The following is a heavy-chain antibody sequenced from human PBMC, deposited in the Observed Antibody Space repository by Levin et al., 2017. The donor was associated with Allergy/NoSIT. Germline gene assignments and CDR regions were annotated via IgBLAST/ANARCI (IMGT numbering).Heavy chain of an antibody. Sequence: LSLTCAASGFTFSSYAMHWVRQAPGKGLEWVAVISYDGSNKYYADSVKGRFTISRDNSKNTLYLQMNSLRAEDTAVYYCARAYYDILTGYYDYWGQGTLVTVSS. CDR3: ARAYYDILTGYYDY. D-gene: IGHD3-9*01. CDR2: ISYDGSNK. J-gene: IGHJ4*02. CDR1: GFTFSSYA. V-gene: IGHV3-30-3*01.